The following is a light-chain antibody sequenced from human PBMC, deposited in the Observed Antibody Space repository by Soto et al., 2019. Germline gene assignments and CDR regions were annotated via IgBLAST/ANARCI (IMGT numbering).Light chain of an antibody. V-gene: IGLV9-49*01. Sequence: QSLLTQPPSASASLGASVTLTCTLSSGYSNYKVDWYQQRPGKGPRFVMRVGTGGIVGSKGDGIPDRFSVLGSGLNRYLTIKNIQEEDESDYHCGADHGSGSNFVMVFGGGTKLTVL. CDR2: VGTGGIVG. J-gene: IGLJ2*01. CDR3: GADHGSGSNFVMV. CDR1: SGYSNYK.